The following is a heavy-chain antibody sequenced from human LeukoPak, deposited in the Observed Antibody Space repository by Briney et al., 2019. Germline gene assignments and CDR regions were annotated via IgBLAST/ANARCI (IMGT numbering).Heavy chain of an antibody. CDR2: IYYSGST. CDR3: ARGLRTAAGIIDY. Sequence: SETLSLTCTVSGGSISSYYWSWIRQPPGKGLEWIGYIYYSGSTNYNPSLKSRFTISVDTSKNQFSLKLSSVTAADTAVYYCARGLRTAAGIIDYWGQGTLVTVSS. V-gene: IGHV4-59*01. D-gene: IGHD6-13*01. CDR1: GGSISSYY. J-gene: IGHJ4*02.